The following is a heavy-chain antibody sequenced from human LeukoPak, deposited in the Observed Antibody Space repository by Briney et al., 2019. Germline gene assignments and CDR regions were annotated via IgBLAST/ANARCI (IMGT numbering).Heavy chain of an antibody. Sequence: GGSLRLSCAASGFTLSSYAMSWVRQAPGKGLEWVSAISGSGGSTYYADSVKGRFTISRDNSKNTLYLQMNSLRAEDTAVYYCAKVVQYDFWSGYYTFDYWGQGTLVTVSS. CDR3: AKVVQYDFWSGYYTFDY. J-gene: IGHJ4*02. CDR1: GFTLSSYA. CDR2: ISGSGGST. V-gene: IGHV3-23*01. D-gene: IGHD3-3*01.